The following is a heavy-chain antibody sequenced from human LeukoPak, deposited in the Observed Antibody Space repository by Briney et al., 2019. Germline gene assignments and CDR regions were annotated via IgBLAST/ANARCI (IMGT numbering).Heavy chain of an antibody. Sequence: SETLSLTCTVSGGSISSSSYYWGWIRQPPGKGLEWIGSIYDSGSTYHNPSLKSRVTISVDTSKNQFSLKLSSVTAADTAVYYCARRLGYCSSTSCYADKVDYWGQGTLVTVSS. CDR1: GGSISSSSYY. J-gene: IGHJ4*02. CDR2: IYDSGST. V-gene: IGHV4-39*01. D-gene: IGHD2-2*01. CDR3: ARRLGYCSSTSCYADKVDY.